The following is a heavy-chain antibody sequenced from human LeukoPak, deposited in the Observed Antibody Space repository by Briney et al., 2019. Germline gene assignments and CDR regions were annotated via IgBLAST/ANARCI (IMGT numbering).Heavy chain of an antibody. CDR2: IYISGST. D-gene: IGHD3-3*01. CDR3: ARLVPERFFQLNPEGYYDY. CDR1: GGSINSGGSS. V-gene: IGHV4-30-2*01. Sequence: SETLSLTCSVSGGSINSGGSSWNWIRQPPGKGLEWIGHIYISGSTFYDPSLKTRVTISLDRSKNQFSLKLTSVTAADTAVYYCARLVPERFFQLNPEGYYDYWGQGTLVTVSS. J-gene: IGHJ4*02.